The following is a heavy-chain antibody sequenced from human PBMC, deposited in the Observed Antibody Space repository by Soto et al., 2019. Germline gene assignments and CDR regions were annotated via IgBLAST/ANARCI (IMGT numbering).Heavy chain of an antibody. CDR3: ARRGSGSYSDY. CDR2: ISYSGST. Sequence: SETLSLTCTVSGGSISSNSYYWGWIRQPPGKGLEWIGSISYSGSTQYNASLKSRVIISIDTSKNQFSLRLSSLTAADTAVYYCARRGSGSYSDYWGQGTLVTVSS. CDR1: GGSISSNSYY. D-gene: IGHD3-10*01. V-gene: IGHV4-39*01. J-gene: IGHJ4*02.